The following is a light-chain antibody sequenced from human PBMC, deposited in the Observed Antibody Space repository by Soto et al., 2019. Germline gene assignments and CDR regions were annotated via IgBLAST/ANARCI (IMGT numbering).Light chain of an antibody. CDR3: YSYTTSSTYV. CDR1: SSDVGGYNY. V-gene: IGLV2-14*01. Sequence: QSALTQPASVSGSPGQSINISCTGTSSDVGGYNYVSWYQQHPAKVPKLMIYHVSNRPSGVSDRFSGSKSGNTASLTISGLQAEDEGDYYCYSYTTSSTYVFGTGTKLTVL. J-gene: IGLJ1*01. CDR2: HVS.